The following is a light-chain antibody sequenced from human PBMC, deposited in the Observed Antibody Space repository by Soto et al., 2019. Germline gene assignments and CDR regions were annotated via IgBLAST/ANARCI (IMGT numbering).Light chain of an antibody. V-gene: IGLV1-51*01. CDR2: DNN. Sequence: QSVLTQPPSVSAAPGQEVPIAWSGSSSNVGYNSVSWYQHLPATAPKLLIYDNNKRPSGIPARFSGSKSGTSATLGITGLQTGDEADYYCGAWDDRLTVYVFGSGTKVTVL. CDR1: SSNVGYNS. J-gene: IGLJ1*01. CDR3: GAWDDRLTVYV.